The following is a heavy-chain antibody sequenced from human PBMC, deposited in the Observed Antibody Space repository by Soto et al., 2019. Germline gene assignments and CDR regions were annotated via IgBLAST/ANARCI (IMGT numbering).Heavy chain of an antibody. CDR2: MSHSGGT. Sequence: QVQLQQWGAGLLKPSETLSLTCAVYGGSVSGANYYWSWLRQPPGKGLEWIGEMSHSGGTHFNPPHKSRVTISVDTSTNQISLRMSSVIAADTALYYCARVERGTATTVVDAFDIWGPGTMVTVSS. CDR3: ARVERGTATTVVDAFDI. V-gene: IGHV4-34*01. CDR1: GGSVSGANYY. J-gene: IGHJ3*02. D-gene: IGHD1-1*01.